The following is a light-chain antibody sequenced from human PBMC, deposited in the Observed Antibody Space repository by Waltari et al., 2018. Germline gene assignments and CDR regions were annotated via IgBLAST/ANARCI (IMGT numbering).Light chain of an antibody. J-gene: IGKJ2*01. CDR1: QSVGTY. V-gene: IGKV3-11*01. CDR3: QQRSSWTPHT. Sequence: EIVLTQSPATLSLSPGETATLSCRASQSVGTYLAWYQQKPGQAPRLLIYDASNRATGIPARFRGSGSGTDFTLTISSLEAEDFVVYYCQQRSSWTPHTFGPGARLEIK. CDR2: DAS.